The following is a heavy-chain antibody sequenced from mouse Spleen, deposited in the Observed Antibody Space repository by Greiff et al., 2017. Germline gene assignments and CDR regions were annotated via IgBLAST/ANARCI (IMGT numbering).Heavy chain of an antibody. CDR2: ISSGGSYT. CDR3: ARREGENAMDY. CDR1: GFTFSSYG. J-gene: IGHJ4*01. V-gene: IGHV5-6*01. Sequence: EVQLVESGGDLVKPGGSLKLSCAASGFTFSSYGMSWVRQTPDKRLEWVATISSGGSYTYYPDSVKGRFTISRDNAKNTLYLQMSSLKSEDTAMYYCARREGENAMDYWGQGTSVTVSS.